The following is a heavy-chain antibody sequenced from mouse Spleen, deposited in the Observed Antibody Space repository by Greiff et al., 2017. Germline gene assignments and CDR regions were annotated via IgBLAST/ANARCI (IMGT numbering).Heavy chain of an antibody. CDR3: THYYGSSYWYFDV. CDR1: GYTFTDYE. V-gene: IGHV1-15*01. Sequence: VQLQQSGAELVRPGASVTLSCKASGYTFTDYEMHWVKQTPVHGLEWIGAIDPETGGTAYNPKFKGKAILTADKSSSTAYMELRSLTSEDSAVYYCTHYYGSSYWYFDVWGAGTTVTVSS. J-gene: IGHJ1*01. D-gene: IGHD1-1*01. CDR2: IDPETGGT.